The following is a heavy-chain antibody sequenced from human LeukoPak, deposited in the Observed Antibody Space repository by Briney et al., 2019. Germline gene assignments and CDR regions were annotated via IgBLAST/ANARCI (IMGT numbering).Heavy chain of an antibody. CDR2: IIPIFGTA. CDR1: VGTFSSYA. Sequence: SVKVSCKASVGTFSSYAISWVRQAPGQGLEWMGGIIPIFGTANYAQKFQGRVTITADESTRTAYMGVSSLSSEDTAVYYCARELGDSSGYYSRDGYYGMDVWGQGTTVTVSS. CDR3: ARELGDSSGYYSRDGYYGMDV. V-gene: IGHV1-69*01. D-gene: IGHD3-22*01. J-gene: IGHJ6*02.